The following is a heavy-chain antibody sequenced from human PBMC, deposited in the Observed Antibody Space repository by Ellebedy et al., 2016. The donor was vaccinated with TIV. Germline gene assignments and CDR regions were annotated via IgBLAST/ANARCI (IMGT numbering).Heavy chain of an antibody. V-gene: IGHV4-30-4*01. CDR1: GGSISSYY. CDR2: IYYSGST. CDR3: ASEYCSGGSCYSFSAFDY. D-gene: IGHD2-15*01. J-gene: IGHJ4*02. Sequence: MPSETLSLTCTVSGGSISSYYWSWIRQPPGKGLEWIGYIYYSGSTYYNPSLKSRVTISVDTSKNQFSLKLSSVTAADTAVYYCASEYCSGGSCYSFSAFDYWGQGTLVTVSS.